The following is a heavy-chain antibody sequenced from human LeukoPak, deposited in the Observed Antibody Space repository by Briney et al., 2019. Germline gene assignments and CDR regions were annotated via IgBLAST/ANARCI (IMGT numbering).Heavy chain of an antibody. D-gene: IGHD3-3*01. CDR3: ARFDFQPSLNWFDP. CDR1: GGSISSGDYY. CDR2: IYYSGST. J-gene: IGHJ5*02. V-gene: IGHV4-30-4*08. Sequence: PSQTLSLTCTVSGGSISSGDYYWSWIRQPPGKGLEWIGYIYYSGSTYYNPSLKSRVTISVDTSKNQFSLKLSSVTPAGTAVYYCARFDFQPSLNWFDPWGQGTLVTVSS.